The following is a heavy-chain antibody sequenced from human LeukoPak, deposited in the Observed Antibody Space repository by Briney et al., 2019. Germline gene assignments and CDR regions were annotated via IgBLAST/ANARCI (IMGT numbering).Heavy chain of an antibody. V-gene: IGHV1-18*01. CDR1: GYTFTSYD. D-gene: IGHD2-2*01. CDR2: SSAYNENT. CDR3: ARDLCSVEPAAPCYYFDY. Sequence: ASVKVSFKASGYTFTSYDISWVRQAPGQGLEWMGWSSAYNENTNSALKVQGRVTMTTDTSTSTAYMELRSLRSDDTVVYYCARDLCSVEPAAPCYYFDYWGQGTLVTVSS. J-gene: IGHJ4*02.